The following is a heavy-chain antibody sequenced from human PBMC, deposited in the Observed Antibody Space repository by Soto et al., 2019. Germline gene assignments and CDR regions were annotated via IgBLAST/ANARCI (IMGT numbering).Heavy chain of an antibody. J-gene: IGHJ5*02. Sequence: PGGSLRLSCTASGFTFSIHGMHWVRQTPGKGLEWVAVISNDGNKKYYVESVEGRFSISRDNSKSIVYLQMNNVRIEDTAKYYCAKDKVPYYDFWSGQRWFDPWGQGTQVPVSS. CDR1: GFTFSIHG. CDR2: ISNDGNKK. CDR3: AKDKVPYYDFWSGQRWFDP. D-gene: IGHD3-3*01. V-gene: IGHV3-30*18.